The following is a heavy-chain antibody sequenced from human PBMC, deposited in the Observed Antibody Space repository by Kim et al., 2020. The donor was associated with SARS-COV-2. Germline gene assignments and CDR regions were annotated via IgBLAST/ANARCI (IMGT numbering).Heavy chain of an antibody. CDR2: IYYGGKT. D-gene: IGHD3-22*01. CDR3: GKHGTNFFNGSAYYFVNS. J-gene: IGHJ4*02. Sequence: SETLSLTCAVTGGSITYSSYYWGWIRQTPGKGLEWLGGIYYGGKTDYNPSLQSRVTISVDTSKNQFSLRLNSVTAADTALYFCGKHGTNFFNGSAYYFVNSWGQGAPVIVSS. CDR1: GGSITYSSYY. V-gene: IGHV4-39*01.